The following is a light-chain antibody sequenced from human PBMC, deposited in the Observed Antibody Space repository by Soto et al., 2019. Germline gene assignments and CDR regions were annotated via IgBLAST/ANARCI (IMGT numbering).Light chain of an antibody. CDR1: QSLRNGDGYDS. V-gene: IGKV2-28*01. CDR2: LGS. CDR3: MQALQTPFT. J-gene: IGKJ3*01. Sequence: EIVMTQSPLSLPVTPGESASISCRSSQSLRNGDGYDSLEWYQQKPGQSPQLLIYLGSTRASGVPDRFSGSGSGTEFTLKISRLEADDVGVYYCMQALQTPFTFGPGTKVHVK.